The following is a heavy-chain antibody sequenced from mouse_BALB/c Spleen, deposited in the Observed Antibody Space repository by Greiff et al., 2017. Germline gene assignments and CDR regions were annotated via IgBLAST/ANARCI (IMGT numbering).Heavy chain of an antibody. CDR1: GFTFSSYT. V-gene: IGHV5-12-2*01. J-gene: IGHJ3*01. Sequence: DVHLVESGGGLVQPGGSLKLSCAASGFTFSSYTMSWVRQTPEKRLEWVAYISNGGGSTYYPDTVKGRFTISRDNAKNTLYLQMSSLKSEDTAMYYCARHYGSSWFAYWGQGTLVTVSA. D-gene: IGHD1-1*01. CDR3: ARHYGSSWFAY. CDR2: ISNGGGST.